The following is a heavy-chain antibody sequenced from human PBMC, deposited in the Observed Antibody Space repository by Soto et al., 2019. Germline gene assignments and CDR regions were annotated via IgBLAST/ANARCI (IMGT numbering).Heavy chain of an antibody. D-gene: IGHD6-13*01. Sequence: GGSLRLSCAASGFTFSSYAMSWVRQAPGKGLEWVSSISGSGGSTYYAASVKGRFTISRDNSKNTLYLQMNSLRAEDTAVDYCAKELGIAAAGHLGRASSPFDYWGQGTLVTVSS. V-gene: IGHV3-23*01. J-gene: IGHJ4*02. CDR1: GFTFSSYA. CDR3: AKELGIAAAGHLGRASSPFDY. CDR2: ISGSGGST.